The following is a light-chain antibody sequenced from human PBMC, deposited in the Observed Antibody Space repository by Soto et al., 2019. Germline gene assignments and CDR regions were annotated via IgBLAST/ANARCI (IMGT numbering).Light chain of an antibody. J-gene: IGLJ3*02. CDR1: SSDVGGYNY. CDR3: SSYTSSTPLV. V-gene: IGLV2-14*01. CDR2: EVS. Sequence: QSALTQPASVSGSPGQSITISCTGTSSDVGGYNYVSWYQHRPGKAPKLMIFEVSDRPSGVSDRFSGSKSGNTASLTISGLQAEDEADYYCSSYTSSTPLVFGGGTQLTVL.